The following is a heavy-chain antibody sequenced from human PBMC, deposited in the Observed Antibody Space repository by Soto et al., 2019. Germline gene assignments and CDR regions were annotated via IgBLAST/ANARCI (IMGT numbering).Heavy chain of an antibody. Sequence: QVQLQESGPGLVRPSQTLSLTCTVSGDSISSADYYWSWIRQTPGKGLEWIGHIFYRGTTYYNPSLKSRLTISVDTSKNHFSLGLTSVTAADTAVYYCARDLWVEPELYYYGMDVWGQGTTVTVSS. CDR2: IFYRGTT. CDR3: ARDLWVEPELYYYGMDV. D-gene: IGHD1-1*01. J-gene: IGHJ6*02. CDR1: GDSISSADYY. V-gene: IGHV4-30-4*01.